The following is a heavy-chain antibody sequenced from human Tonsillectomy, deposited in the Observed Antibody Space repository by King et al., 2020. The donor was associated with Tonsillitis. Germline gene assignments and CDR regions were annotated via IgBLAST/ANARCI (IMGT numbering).Heavy chain of an antibody. D-gene: IGHD3-22*01. J-gene: IGHJ4*02. CDR3: ARTYYYDRSGYYFGY. V-gene: IGHV1-46*01. Sequence: QLVQSGAEVKKPGASVKGSCKASGYTFTSYYVHWVRQAPGQGLEWMGLINPSGGSTSYAQKFQGRVIMTRDTSTSTVYMELSSLRSEDTAVYYCARTYYYDRSGYYFGYWGQGTLVTVSS. CDR2: INPSGGST. CDR1: GYTFTSYY.